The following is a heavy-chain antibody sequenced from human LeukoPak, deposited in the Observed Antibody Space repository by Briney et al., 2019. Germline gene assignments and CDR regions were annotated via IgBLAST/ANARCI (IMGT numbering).Heavy chain of an antibody. CDR3: ARLRGDHPWFDY. CDR1: GYLFTSYW. V-gene: IGHV5-51*01. CDR2: IYPGDSDT. J-gene: IGHJ4*02. Sequence: RGGSLQISCQGSGYLFTSYWIGGGRAVPGKGLEGMGIIYPGDSDTIYSPSFQGQVTISADKSISTAYLQWSSLKASDTAMYYCARLRGDHPWFDYWGQGTLVTVSS.